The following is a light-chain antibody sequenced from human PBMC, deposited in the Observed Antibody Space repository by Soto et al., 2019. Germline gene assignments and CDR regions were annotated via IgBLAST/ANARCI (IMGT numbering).Light chain of an antibody. Sequence: EIVLTQSPGTLSLSPGERATLSCRASQSVSSSYLAWYQQKPGQAPRLLIYGASSRATGIPDRVSGSGSGTDFTLTISRLEPEDFAVYYCQQYSNSPYTFGQGTKLEIK. J-gene: IGKJ2*01. V-gene: IGKV3-20*01. CDR1: QSVSSSY. CDR2: GAS. CDR3: QQYSNSPYT.